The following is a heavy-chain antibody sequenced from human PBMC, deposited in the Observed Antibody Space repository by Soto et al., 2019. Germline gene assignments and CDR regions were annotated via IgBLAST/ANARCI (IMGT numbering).Heavy chain of an antibody. CDR3: ARERIAAAGPRPFDY. CDR1: GGSISSSNW. D-gene: IGHD6-13*01. CDR2: IYHSGST. V-gene: IGHV4-4*02. J-gene: IGHJ4*02. Sequence: SETLSLTCAVSGGSISSSNWWSWVRQPPGRGLEWIGEIYHSGSTNYNPSLKSRVTISVDKSKNQFSLKLSSVTAADTAVYYCARERIAAAGPRPFDYWGQGTLVTVSS.